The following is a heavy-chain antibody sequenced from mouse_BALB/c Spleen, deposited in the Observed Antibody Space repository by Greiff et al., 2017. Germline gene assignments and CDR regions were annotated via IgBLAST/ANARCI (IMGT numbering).Heavy chain of an antibody. CDR2: ISSGSSTI. CDR3: AREGLDY. Sequence: EVKLVESGGGLVQPGGSRKLSCAASGFTFSSFGMHWVRQAPEKGLEWVAYISSGSSTIYYADTVKGRFTISRDNPKNTLFLQMTSLRSEDTAMYYCAREGLDYWGQGTTLTVSS. J-gene: IGHJ2*01. CDR1: GFTFSSFG. V-gene: IGHV5-17*02.